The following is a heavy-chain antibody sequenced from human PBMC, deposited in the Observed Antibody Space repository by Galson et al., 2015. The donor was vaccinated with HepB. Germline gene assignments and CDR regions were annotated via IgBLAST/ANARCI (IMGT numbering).Heavy chain of an antibody. CDR2: ISGSGGST. V-gene: IGHV3-23*01. D-gene: IGHD5-24*01. CDR3: AKDSRWLQSRFDY. Sequence: KGLEWVSAISGSGGSTYYADSVKGRFTISRDNSKNTLYLQMNSLRAEDTAVYYCAKDSRWLQSRFDYWGQGTLVTVSS. J-gene: IGHJ4*02.